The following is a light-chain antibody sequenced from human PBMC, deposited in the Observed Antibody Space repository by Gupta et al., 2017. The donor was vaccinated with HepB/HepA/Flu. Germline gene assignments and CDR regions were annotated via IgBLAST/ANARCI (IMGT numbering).Light chain of an antibody. V-gene: IGKV3-11*01. J-gene: IGKJ1*01. CDR3: QQRSNSWT. Sequence: EIVLTQSPVTLSLSPGERATLSCRASQSVSSSLAWYQHKPGQAPRLLIYDASSRATSIPARFSGSGSGTDFTLTISSLEPGDFAVYYCQQRSNSWTFGQGTKVEIK. CDR1: QSVSSS. CDR2: DAS.